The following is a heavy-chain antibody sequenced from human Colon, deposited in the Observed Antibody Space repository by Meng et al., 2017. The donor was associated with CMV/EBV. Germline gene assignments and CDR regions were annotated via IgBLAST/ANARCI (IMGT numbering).Heavy chain of an antibody. V-gene: IGHV3-9*01. D-gene: IGHD1-26*01. CDR2: ITWNSDNI. CDR1: GFTFDDYA. Sequence: SLKISCAASGFTFDDYAMHWVRQAPGEGLEWVSSITWNSDNIYYVDSVKGRFTISRDNAQNSLYLQMNNLRPEDTAFYYCARSGGIVGGRAFFDSWGQGTLVTVPQ. CDR3: ARSGGIVGGRAFFDS. J-gene: IGHJ4*02.